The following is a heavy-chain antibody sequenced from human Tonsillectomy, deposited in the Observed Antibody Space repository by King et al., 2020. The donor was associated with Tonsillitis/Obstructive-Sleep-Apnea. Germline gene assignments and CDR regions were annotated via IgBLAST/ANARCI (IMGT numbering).Heavy chain of an antibody. J-gene: IGHJ4*02. CDR3: ARAGFGVTSTLHF. Sequence: QLQESGPGLVKPSETLSLTCTVSGGSVGSGAYSWTWIRQPPGKGLEWIGHIYYNGITNYNPSLKSLVSISLATSRNQFSLQLSSVTTADTALYYCARAGFGVTSTLHFWGQGALVTVSS. D-gene: IGHD2-21*02. CDR2: IYYNGIT. V-gene: IGHV4-61*08. CDR1: GGSVGSGAYS.